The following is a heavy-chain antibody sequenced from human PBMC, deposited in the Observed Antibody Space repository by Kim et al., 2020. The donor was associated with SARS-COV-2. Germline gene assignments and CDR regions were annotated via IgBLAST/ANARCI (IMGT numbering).Heavy chain of an antibody. J-gene: IGHJ3*02. V-gene: IGHV3-7*03. CDR1: GFTFSSYW. D-gene: IGHD6-19*01. CDR3: ARDFLFGQWLAPNDAYDI. Sequence: GGSLRLSCAASGFTFSSYWMSWVRQAPGKGLEWVANIKQDGSEKYYVDSVKGRFTISRDNAKNSLYLQMNSLRAEDTAVYYCARDFLFGQWLAPNDAYDIWGQGTMVTVSS. CDR2: IKQDGSEK.